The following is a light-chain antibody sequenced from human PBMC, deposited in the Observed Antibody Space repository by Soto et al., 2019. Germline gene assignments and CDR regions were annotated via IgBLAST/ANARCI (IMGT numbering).Light chain of an antibody. V-gene: IGLV1-40*01. J-gene: IGLJ1*01. CDR3: QSSDSSRGDYV. CDR1: SSNIGAGYD. CDR2: RND. Sequence: QSVLTQPPSVSGAPGQRVTISCTGSSSNIGAGYDVHWYQHLPGTAPKLLIYRNDNRPSGVPDRFYGSKSGTSASLAITGVQAEDEADYYFQSSDSSRGDYVFGTGTKLTV.